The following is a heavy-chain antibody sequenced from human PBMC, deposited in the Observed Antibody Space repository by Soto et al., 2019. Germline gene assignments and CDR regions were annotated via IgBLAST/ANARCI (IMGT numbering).Heavy chain of an antibody. CDR3: ARIQTSYDFWSGYYLGTYYYYGMDV. D-gene: IGHD3-3*01. V-gene: IGHV3-11*01. CDR1: GFTFSDLY. CDR2: ISGGGETT. Sequence: PGGSLRLSCTAPGFTFSDLYMTWIRQAPGKGLEWVSYISGGGETTHYANSVKGRFTVSRDNAKNSVYLQMNSLRAEDTAVYYCARIQTSYDFWSGYYLGTYYYYGMDVWGQGTTVTVSS. J-gene: IGHJ6*02.